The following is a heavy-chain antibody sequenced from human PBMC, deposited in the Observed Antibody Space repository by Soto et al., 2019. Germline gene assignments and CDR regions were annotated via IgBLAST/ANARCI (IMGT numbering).Heavy chain of an antibody. CDR1: GFTFSDYY. CDR3: ASGVAASHFYYYCMDV. D-gene: IGHD2-15*01. Sequence: QVQLVESGGGLVKPGGSLRLSCAASGFTFSDYYMSWIRQAPGKGLEWVSYISGSGSTIYYADSVKGRFTISRDNAKNSLYLQMNSLRAEDTAVYYCASGVAASHFYYYCMDVWGKGTTVTVSS. CDR2: ISGSGSTI. J-gene: IGHJ6*03. V-gene: IGHV3-11*01.